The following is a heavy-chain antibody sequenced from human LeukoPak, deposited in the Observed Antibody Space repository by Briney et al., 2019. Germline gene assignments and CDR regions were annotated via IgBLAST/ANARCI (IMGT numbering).Heavy chain of an antibody. CDR2: IYYGRGT. V-gene: IGHV4-39*07. CDR1: GVSITSNSYY. Sequence: SETLSLTCTVSGVSITSNSYYWGWIRQPPGKGLEFIGSIYYGRGTYYSPSLKSRVTISLDTSKNQFSLKLTSVTAADTAVYYCATYGSGSPIYYWGQGTLVTVSS. D-gene: IGHD3-10*01. J-gene: IGHJ4*02. CDR3: ATYGSGSPIYY.